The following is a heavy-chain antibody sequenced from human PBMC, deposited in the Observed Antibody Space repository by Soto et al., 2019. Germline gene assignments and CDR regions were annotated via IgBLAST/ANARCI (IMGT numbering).Heavy chain of an antibody. CDR2: ISAYNGNT. V-gene: IGHV1-18*01. D-gene: IGHD3-22*01. CDR3: AFIQWTYDSSGYYYGPFDY. CDR1: GYTFTSYG. J-gene: IGHJ4*02. Sequence: ASVKVSCKASGYTFTSYGISWVRQAPGQGLEWMGWISAYNGNTNYAQKLQGRVTMTTDTSTSTAYMELRSLRSDDTAVYYCAFIQWTYDSSGYYYGPFDYWGQGTLVTVPQ.